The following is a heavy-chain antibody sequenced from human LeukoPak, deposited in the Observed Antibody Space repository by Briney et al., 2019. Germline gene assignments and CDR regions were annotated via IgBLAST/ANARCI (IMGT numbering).Heavy chain of an antibody. D-gene: IGHD3-3*01. Sequence: KPSQTLSLTCTVSGGSISSGSYYWSWIRQPAGKGLEWIGRIYTSGSTNYNPSLKSRVTISVDTSQNQFSLKLSSVTAADTAVYYCAKERLDFWSGYYIRWFGPWGQGTLVTVSS. J-gene: IGHJ5*02. V-gene: IGHV4-61*02. CDR1: GGSISSGSYY. CDR3: AKERLDFWSGYYIRWFGP. CDR2: IYTSGST.